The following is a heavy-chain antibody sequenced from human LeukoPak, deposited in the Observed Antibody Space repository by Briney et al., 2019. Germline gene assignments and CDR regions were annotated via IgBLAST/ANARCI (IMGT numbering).Heavy chain of an antibody. Sequence: SETLSLTCTVSGGSISSYYWSWIRQPAGKGLEWIGRISTSGSTDYNPSLKSRVTMSVDTSKNQFSLKLSSVTAADTAVYYCARQGVAPLFYYYYYMDVWGKGTTVTVSS. D-gene: IGHD3-3*01. CDR2: ISTSGST. CDR1: GGSISSYY. J-gene: IGHJ6*03. V-gene: IGHV4-4*07. CDR3: ARQGVAPLFYYYYYMDV.